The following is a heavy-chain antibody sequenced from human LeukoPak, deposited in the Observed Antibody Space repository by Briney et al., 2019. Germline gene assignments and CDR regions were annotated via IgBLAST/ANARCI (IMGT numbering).Heavy chain of an antibody. CDR1: GGSISSYY. CDR2: IYYSGST. CDR3: ARSSLEWPPRSWFDP. J-gene: IGHJ5*02. Sequence: SETLSLTCTVSGGSISSYYWSWIRQPPGKGLEWIGYIYYSGSTNYNPSLKSRVTISVDTSKNQFSLKLSSVTAADTAVYYCARSSLEWPPRSWFDPWGQGTLVTVSS. D-gene: IGHD3-3*01. V-gene: IGHV4-59*01.